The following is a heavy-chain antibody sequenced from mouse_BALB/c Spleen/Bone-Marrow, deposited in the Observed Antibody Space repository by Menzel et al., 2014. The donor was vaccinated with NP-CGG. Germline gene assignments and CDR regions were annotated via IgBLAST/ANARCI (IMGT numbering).Heavy chain of an antibody. CDR2: VYPGNNDT. Sequence: VQLKESGTVLARPGASVKMSCKASGYTFTSFWMHWVKQRPGQGLEWIGAVYPGNNDTNYNQNFKGKAKLTAVTSTSTAHMEFSSLTNEDSAVYYCTRYFYGGRDWYFDVWGAGTTVTVSS. CDR1: GYTFTSFW. J-gene: IGHJ1*01. V-gene: IGHV1-5*01. CDR3: TRYFYGGRDWYFDV. D-gene: IGHD1-1*01.